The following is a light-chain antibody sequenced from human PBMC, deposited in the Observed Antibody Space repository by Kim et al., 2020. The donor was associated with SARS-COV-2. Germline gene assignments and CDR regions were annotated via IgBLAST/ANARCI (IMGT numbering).Light chain of an antibody. J-gene: IGKJ1*01. CDR1: QSVTSDN. CDR2: GAS. V-gene: IGKV3-20*01. CDR3: QQYGSQPVT. Sequence: SPGERATLSCRASQSVTSDNRAWYQQKVGQAPRLLIYGASSRATGIPDRFSGSGSGTDFTLTISRLEPEDFAVYYCQQYGSQPVTFGQGTKVDIK.